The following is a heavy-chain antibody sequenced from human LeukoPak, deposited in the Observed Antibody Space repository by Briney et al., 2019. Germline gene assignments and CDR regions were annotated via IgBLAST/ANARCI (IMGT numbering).Heavy chain of an antibody. CDR3: ARANSWYDSSGYYFL. CDR2: MNPNSGNT. Sequence: ASVKVSCKASGYTFTSYDINWVRQATGQGLERMGWMNPNSGNTGYAQKFQGRVTMTRNTSISTAYMELSSLRSEDTAVYYCARANSWYDSSGYYFLWGQGTLVTVSS. J-gene: IGHJ4*02. V-gene: IGHV1-8*01. D-gene: IGHD3-22*01. CDR1: GYTFTSYD.